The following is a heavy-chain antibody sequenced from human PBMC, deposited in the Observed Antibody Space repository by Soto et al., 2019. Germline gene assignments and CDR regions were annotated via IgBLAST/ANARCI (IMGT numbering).Heavy chain of an antibody. J-gene: IGHJ6*03. CDR2: ISGSGGST. V-gene: IGHV3-23*01. CDR3: AEDRGCVGTNYMDV. Sequence: EVQLLESGGGLVQPGGSLRLSCAASGFTFSSYAMSWVRQAPGKGLEWVSAISGSGGSTYYADSVKGRFTTSRDNSKNTLYLQMNSLRAEDTAVYYCAEDRGCVGTNYMDVWGKGTTVTVSS. CDR1: GFTFSSYA. D-gene: IGHD1-26*01.